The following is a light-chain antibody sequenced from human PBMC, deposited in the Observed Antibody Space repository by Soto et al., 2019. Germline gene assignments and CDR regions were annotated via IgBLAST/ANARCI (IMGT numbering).Light chain of an antibody. Sequence: QSALTQPASVSGSPGQSITISCTGTSCDVGGHNYVSWYQQRPGKAPKLMIYDVSNRPSGVSNRFSGSKSGNTASLTISGLQAEDEADYYCSSYTSSSTLYVFGTGTKVTVL. V-gene: IGLV2-14*01. CDR1: SCDVGGHNY. CDR3: SSYTSSSTLYV. J-gene: IGLJ1*01. CDR2: DVS.